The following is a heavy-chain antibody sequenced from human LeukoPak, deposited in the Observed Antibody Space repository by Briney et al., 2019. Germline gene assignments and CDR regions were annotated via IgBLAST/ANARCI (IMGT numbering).Heavy chain of an antibody. D-gene: IGHD3-16*01. J-gene: IGHJ6*02. CDR3: ARGGGLDV. V-gene: IGHV3-7*03. CDR1: GFTFSTYW. Sequence: GGSLRLSCAASGFTFSTYWMSWVRQAPGKGLEWVANIKQDGSEKNYVDSVKGRFTISRDNARNSLYLQMNSLRAEDTAVYFCARGGGLDVWGQGATVTVSS. CDR2: IKQDGSEK.